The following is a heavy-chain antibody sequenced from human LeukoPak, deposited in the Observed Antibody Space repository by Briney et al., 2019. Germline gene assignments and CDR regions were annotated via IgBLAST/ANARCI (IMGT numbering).Heavy chain of an antibody. Sequence: SETLSLTCAVYGGSFSGYYWSWIRQPPGKGLEWIGEINHSGSTNYNPSLKSRVTISVDTSKNQFSLKLSSVTAADTAVYYCASLGEVLRYFVYFDYWGQGTLVTVSS. J-gene: IGHJ4*02. CDR1: GGSFSGYY. D-gene: IGHD3-9*01. CDR3: ASLGEVLRYFVYFDY. V-gene: IGHV4-34*01. CDR2: INHSGST.